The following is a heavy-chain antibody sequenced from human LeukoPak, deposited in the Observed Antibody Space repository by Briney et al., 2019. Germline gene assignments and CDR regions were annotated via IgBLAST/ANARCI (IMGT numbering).Heavy chain of an antibody. CDR2: INWNGGST. Sequence: PGGSLRLSWAASGFTFDDHGMSSVRQVPGKGLECVSGINWNGGSTGYADSVKGRFTISRDNAKNSLYLQMNSLRAEDTALYYCAGGDRNGWYFDYWGQGDLVTVSS. CDR3: AGGDRNGWYFDY. V-gene: IGHV3-20*04. D-gene: IGHD6-19*01. J-gene: IGHJ4*02. CDR1: GFTFDDHG.